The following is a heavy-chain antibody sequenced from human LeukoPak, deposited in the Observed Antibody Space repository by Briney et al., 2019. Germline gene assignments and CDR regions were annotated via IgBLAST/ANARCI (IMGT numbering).Heavy chain of an antibody. Sequence: GRSLRLSCTASGFTFGVFAMSWVRQAPGKGLEGISFIRSNTYGGTTEYAVSVEGRFTVSRDDSKSIAYLEMNSLKTEDTAVYYCSRGGRYSGYLDVWGQGTLVTVSS. D-gene: IGHD5-12*01. J-gene: IGHJ4*02. V-gene: IGHV3-49*04. CDR1: GFTFGVFA. CDR2: IRSNTYGGTT. CDR3: SRGGRYSGYLDV.